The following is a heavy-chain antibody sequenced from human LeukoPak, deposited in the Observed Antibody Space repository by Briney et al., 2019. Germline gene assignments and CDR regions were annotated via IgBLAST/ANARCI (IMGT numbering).Heavy chain of an antibody. CDR1: GFTFSSYG. Sequence: GRPLRLSCAASGFTFSSYGMHWVRQAPGKGLEWMAVISYDGGNKYYADSVKGRFTISRDNSKNTLYLQMNSLRAEDTAVYYCAKAVTAMVADYWGQGTQVTVSS. CDR3: AKAVTAMVADY. D-gene: IGHD5-18*01. V-gene: IGHV3-30*18. CDR2: ISYDGGNK. J-gene: IGHJ4*02.